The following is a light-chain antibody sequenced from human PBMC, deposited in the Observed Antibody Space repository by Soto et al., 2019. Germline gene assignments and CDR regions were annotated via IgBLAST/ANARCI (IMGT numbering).Light chain of an antibody. CDR2: DVN. CDR1: SSDIGHYNY. J-gene: IGLJ2*01. CDR3: NSYGGTNNYVV. V-gene: IGLV2-8*01. Sequence: QSALTQPASVSGSPGQSITISCAGTSSDIGHYNYVSWYQQHPGKAPKLIIYDVNKRPSGVPDRFSGSKSGNTASLTVSGLQAEDEADYFCNSYGGTNNYVVFGGGTKLTVL.